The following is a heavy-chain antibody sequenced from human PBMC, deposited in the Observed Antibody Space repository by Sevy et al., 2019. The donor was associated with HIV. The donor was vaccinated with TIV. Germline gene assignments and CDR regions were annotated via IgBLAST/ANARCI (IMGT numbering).Heavy chain of an antibody. D-gene: IGHD3-3*01. Sequence: ASVKVSCKASGYTFTGYYMHWVQQAPGQGLEWMGWINPNSGGTNYAQKFQGRVTMTRDTSISTAYMELSRLRSDDTAVYYCARDRDFGVVNYFDYWGQGTLVTVSS. V-gene: IGHV1-2*02. CDR2: INPNSGGT. CDR3: ARDRDFGVVNYFDY. CDR1: GYTFTGYY. J-gene: IGHJ4*02.